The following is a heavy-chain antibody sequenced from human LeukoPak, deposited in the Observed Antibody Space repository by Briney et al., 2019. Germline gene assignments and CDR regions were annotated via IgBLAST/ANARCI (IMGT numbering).Heavy chain of an antibody. CDR1: GFTFSSYS. V-gene: IGHV3-48*01. J-gene: IGHJ6*03. Sequence: GGSLRLSCAASGFTFSSYSMNWVRQAPGKGLEWVSYISSSSSTIYYADSVKGRFTISRDNAKNSLYLQMNSLTAEDTAVYYCARATTVTAGYYYYMDVWGKGTTVTVSS. CDR3: ARATTVTAGYYYYMDV. CDR2: ISSSSSTI. D-gene: IGHD4-11*01.